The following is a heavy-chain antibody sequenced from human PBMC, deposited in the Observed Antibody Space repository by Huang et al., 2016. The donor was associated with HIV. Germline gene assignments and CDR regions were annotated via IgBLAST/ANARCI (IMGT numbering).Heavy chain of an antibody. J-gene: IGHJ4*02. CDR3: AREKAADSAWYGVYYFDY. CDR1: GGSFSGYY. V-gene: IGHV4-34*01. D-gene: IGHD6-19*01. CDR2: INHIGKT. Sequence: QVQFRPWGAGLVKPSETLSLTCAVYGGSFSGYYWPWIRQSPGKGLEWIGEINHIGKTNYQPSLKSRVTISKDTAKNQFSLQLTSGSAADTGVYFCAREKAADSAWYGVYYFDYWGEGALVTVTS.